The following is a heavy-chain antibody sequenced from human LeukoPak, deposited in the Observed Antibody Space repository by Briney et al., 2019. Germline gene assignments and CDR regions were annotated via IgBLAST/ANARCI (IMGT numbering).Heavy chain of an antibody. Sequence: PGGSLRPSCAVSGFTLSGNYMSWVRQAPGKGLEWGSIIYSAGTTHYADSVKGRFTISRDNSKNTLYLQMNSLRVEDTAVYYCARDGDYGDTYYFDYWGQGTLVTVST. V-gene: IGHV3-66*01. J-gene: IGHJ4*02. CDR1: GFTLSGNY. D-gene: IGHD4-17*01. CDR3: ARDGDYGDTYYFDY. CDR2: IYSAGTT.